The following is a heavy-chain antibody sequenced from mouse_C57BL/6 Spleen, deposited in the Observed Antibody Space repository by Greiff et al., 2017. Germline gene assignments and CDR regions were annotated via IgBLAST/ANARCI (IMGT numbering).Heavy chain of an antibody. J-gene: IGHJ4*01. CDR2: IYWDDDK. CDR1: GFSLSTSGMG. Sequence: QVTLKVSGPGILQSSQSLSLTCSFSGFSLSTSGMGVSWIRQPSGKGLEWLAHIYWDDDKRYNPSLKSRLTISKETSRNQEFLKSTGVDTADTATYYCARRAEGDCVEYAMDYWGQGTSVTVSS. CDR3: ARRAEGDCVEYAMDY. D-gene: IGHD2-13*01. V-gene: IGHV8-12*01.